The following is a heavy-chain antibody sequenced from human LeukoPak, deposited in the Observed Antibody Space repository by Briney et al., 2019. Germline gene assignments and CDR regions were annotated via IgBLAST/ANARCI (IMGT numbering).Heavy chain of an antibody. J-gene: IGHJ4*02. CDR1: GGSISSGSYY. D-gene: IGHD6-13*01. CDR3: ARSRSSIWLLDH. V-gene: IGHV4-61*02. CDR2: IYTSGDT. Sequence: PSRTLSLTCSISGGSISSGSYYYSWIRQPAGKGLEWIGRIYTSGDTDYNPSLKSRVTISVDTSKNQFSLKLSSVIAADTAVYYCARSRSSIWLLDHWGQGTLVTVSS.